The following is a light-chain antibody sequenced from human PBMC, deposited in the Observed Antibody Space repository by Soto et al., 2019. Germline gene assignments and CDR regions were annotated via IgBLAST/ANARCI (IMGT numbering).Light chain of an antibody. CDR2: EVS. CDR3: SSYSGSTAFYV. V-gene: IGLV2-14*01. J-gene: IGLJ1*01. Sequence: QSVLTQPASVSGSPGQSITISCTGTSSDVGFYNFVSWYQQHPGKAPKLIIYEVSNRPSGLSDRFSASKSGNTASLTISGLQAEEEADYHCSSYSGSTAFYVFGTGTKLTVL. CDR1: SSDVGFYNF.